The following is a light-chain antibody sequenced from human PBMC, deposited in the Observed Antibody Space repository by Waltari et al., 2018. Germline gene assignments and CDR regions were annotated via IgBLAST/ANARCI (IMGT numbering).Light chain of an antibody. V-gene: IGKV3-15*01. CDR3: QQYNDWPQT. CDR2: GAS. CDR1: QSVSGN. J-gene: IGKJ2*01. Sequence: IVMTQSPATLSVSPGERVTLSCRASQSVSGNLTWYQQKPGQPPRLLMYGASTRAAGVPTRFSGSGSGTEFTVTISSLQSEDFAVYYCQQYNDWPQTFGQGTKLETK.